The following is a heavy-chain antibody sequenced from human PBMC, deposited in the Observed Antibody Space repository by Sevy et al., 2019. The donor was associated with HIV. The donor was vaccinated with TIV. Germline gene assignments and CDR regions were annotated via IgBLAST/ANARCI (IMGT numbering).Heavy chain of an antibody. Sequence: ASVKVSCKTSGYTFTGHHLHWVRQAPGHGLEWMGWINTKNGGTNYAQKLQGRVIMTRDTSINTAYMQLTDLRSDDTALYYCVRHTGFMFDSSGQGTLVTVSS. CDR3: VRHTGFMFDS. CDR1: GYTFTGHH. J-gene: IGHJ4*02. CDR2: INTKNGGT. V-gene: IGHV1-2*02.